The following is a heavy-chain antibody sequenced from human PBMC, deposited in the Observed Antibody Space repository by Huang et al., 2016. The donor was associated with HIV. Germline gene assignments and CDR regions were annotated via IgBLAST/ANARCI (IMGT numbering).Heavy chain of an antibody. J-gene: IGHJ4*02. D-gene: IGHD6-13*01. Sequence: QVQLVESGGGVVQPGRSLRISCAASGFTFSSYGMHWVRHAPGKGLEWVAVISYDAKTKYYADSVKGLFSISRDNSKTTVYLQLNSLRLEDTAVYYCAKGGSAAAVLDFWGQGTLVTVSS. V-gene: IGHV3-30*18. CDR3: AKGGSAAAVLDF. CDR1: GFTFSSYG. CDR2: ISYDAKTK.